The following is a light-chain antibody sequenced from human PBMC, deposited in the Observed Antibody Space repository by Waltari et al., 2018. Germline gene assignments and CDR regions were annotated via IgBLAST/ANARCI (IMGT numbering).Light chain of an antibody. CDR3: SSYTTTSTTI. J-gene: IGLJ2*01. CDR1: NNDIASYNY. CDR2: NVA. Sequence: QSALTQPVSVSGSPGQSITLSCIGTNNDIASYNYVSWYQQNPDKAPKLIIYNVAKRPSGVSDRCSGSKVGDTALLTISGLQPEDEAYYYCSSYTTTSTTIFGGGTKLTIL. V-gene: IGLV2-14*03.